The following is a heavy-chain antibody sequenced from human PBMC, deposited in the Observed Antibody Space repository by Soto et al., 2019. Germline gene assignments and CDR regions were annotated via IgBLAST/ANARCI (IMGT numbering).Heavy chain of an antibody. CDR1: GFTFRTYG. D-gene: IGHD6-13*01. CDR3: ARDLTAVAGLWIGFLDS. V-gene: IGHV3-33*01. J-gene: IGHJ4*02. CDR2: IWYDGSNE. Sequence: QVQLVESGGGVVQPGRSLRLSCAASGFTFRTYGMHWVRQAPGKGLEWVAVIWYDGSNEYYADSVKGRFTISRDNSKSTLYLHMNSLRADDTAVYYCARDLTAVAGLWIGFLDSWGLGTLVTVSS.